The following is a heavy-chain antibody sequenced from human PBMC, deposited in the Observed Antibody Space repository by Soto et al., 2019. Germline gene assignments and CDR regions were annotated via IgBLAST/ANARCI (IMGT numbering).Heavy chain of an antibody. Sequence: QVQLVQSGAEVKKPGSSVKVSCKASGGTFSSYAISWVRQAPGQGLEWMGGIIPIFGTANYAQKFQGRVTITAEETTGTAYMGLSSLRSEDKGVYYCARGGSGSGSSHGYYYYGMDVWGQGTTVTVSS. D-gene: IGHD3-10*01. CDR1: GGTFSSYA. CDR3: ARGGSGSGSSHGYYYYGMDV. CDR2: IIPIFGTA. J-gene: IGHJ6*02. V-gene: IGHV1-69*01.